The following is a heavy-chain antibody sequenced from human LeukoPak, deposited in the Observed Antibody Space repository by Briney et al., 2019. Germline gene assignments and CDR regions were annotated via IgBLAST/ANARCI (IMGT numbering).Heavy chain of an antibody. Sequence: PGGSLRLSCAASGFTFSSYEMNWVRQAPGRGLGWVSHISSGGSTIYYADSVKDRFTISRDNAKNSLYLQMNSLRAEDTAVYYCAKSFLDWGQGTLVTVSS. CDR2: ISSGGSTI. CDR1: GFTFSSYE. CDR3: AKSFLD. V-gene: IGHV3-48*03. D-gene: IGHD3-3*01. J-gene: IGHJ4*02.